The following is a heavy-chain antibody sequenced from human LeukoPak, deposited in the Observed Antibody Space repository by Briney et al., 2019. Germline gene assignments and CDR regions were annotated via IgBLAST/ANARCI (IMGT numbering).Heavy chain of an antibody. CDR1: GYTFTTYG. CDR3: TTWGGGAH. CDR2: ISPYNGNT. V-gene: IGHV1-18*01. D-gene: IGHD3-16*01. J-gene: IGHJ4*02. Sequence: ASVKVSCTASGYTFTTYGITWIRQAPGQGLEWMGWISPYNGNTNYGLKFQSRLTLTTDKATRTAYMDLRSLQADDSAVYYGTTWGGGAHWGQGTLVSVSS.